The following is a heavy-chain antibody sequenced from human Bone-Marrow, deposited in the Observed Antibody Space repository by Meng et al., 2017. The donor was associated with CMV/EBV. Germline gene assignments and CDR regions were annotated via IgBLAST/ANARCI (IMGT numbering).Heavy chain of an antibody. V-gene: IGHV4-59*01. J-gene: IGHJ5*02. Sequence: GSLRLSCTVSGGSISSYYWSWIRQPPGKGLEWIGYIYYSGSTNYNPSLKSRVTISVDTSKNQFSLKLSSVTAADTAVYYCARELGGRTAMATSSLNWFDPCGQGTLVTVSS. CDR1: GGSISSYY. D-gene: IGHD5-18*01. CDR3: ARELGGRTAMATSSLNWFDP. CDR2: IYYSGST.